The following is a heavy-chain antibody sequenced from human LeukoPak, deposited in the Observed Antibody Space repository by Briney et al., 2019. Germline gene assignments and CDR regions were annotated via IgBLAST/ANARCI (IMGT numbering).Heavy chain of an antibody. CDR2: IIGSGGST. V-gene: IGHV3-23*01. D-gene: IGHD3-10*01. CDR1: GFTFSSYG. J-gene: IGHJ4*02. Sequence: PGRSLRLSCAASGFTFSSYGISWVRQAPGKGLEWVSAIIGSGGSTYYADSLKGRFTISRDNSKNTLYLQMNSLRGEDTAVYYCAKDLLGLDGWGDYYFDSWGQGTLVTVSS. CDR3: AKDLLGLDGWGDYYFDS.